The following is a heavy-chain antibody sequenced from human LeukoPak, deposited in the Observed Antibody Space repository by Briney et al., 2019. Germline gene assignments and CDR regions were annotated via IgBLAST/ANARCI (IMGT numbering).Heavy chain of an antibody. CDR2: INHSGST. D-gene: IGHD3-22*01. J-gene: IGHJ5*02. V-gene: IGHV4-34*01. CDR3: ARGSYYDSSGYYYRRINWFDP. CDR1: GGSFSGYY. Sequence: PSETLSLTCAVYGGSFSGYYWSWIRQPPGKGLEWIGEINHSGSTNYNPSLKSRVTISVDTSKNQFSLKLSSVTAADTAVYYCARGSYYDSSGYYYRRINWFDPWGQGTLVTVSS.